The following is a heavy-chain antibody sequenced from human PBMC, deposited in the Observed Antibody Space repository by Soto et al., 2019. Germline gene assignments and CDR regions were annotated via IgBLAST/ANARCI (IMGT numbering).Heavy chain of an antibody. CDR3: ARRVGHCSGTSCYGWFDP. CDR1: GDSIISSNYY. Sequence: QLQLLESGPGPVKPSETLSLTCTVSGDSIISSNYYWGWIRQPPGKGLEWIASIYHSGSTYYNPSLKSRVTMSVDKSKNQFSLKVTSMTAADTAVYYCARRVGHCSGTSCYGWFDPWGQGTLVTVSS. D-gene: IGHD2-2*01. V-gene: IGHV4-39*01. J-gene: IGHJ5*02. CDR2: IYHSGST.